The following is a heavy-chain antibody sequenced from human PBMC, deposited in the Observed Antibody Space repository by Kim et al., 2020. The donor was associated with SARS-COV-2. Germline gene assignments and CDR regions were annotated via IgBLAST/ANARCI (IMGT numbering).Heavy chain of an antibody. CDR1: GGSISSSSYY. V-gene: IGHV4-39*01. Sequence: SETLSLTCTVSGGSISSSSYYWGWIRQPPGKGLEWIGSIYYSGSTYYNPSLKSRVTISVDTSKNQFSLKLSSVTAADTAVYYCARAIVLMDLNWFDPWGQGTLVTVSS. D-gene: IGHD2-8*01. J-gene: IGHJ5*02. CDR3: ARAIVLMDLNWFDP. CDR2: IYYSGST.